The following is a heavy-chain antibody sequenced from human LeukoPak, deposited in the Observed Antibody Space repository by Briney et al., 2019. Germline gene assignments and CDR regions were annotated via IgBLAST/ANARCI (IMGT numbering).Heavy chain of an antibody. Sequence: SETLSLTCTVSGGSISSYYWSWIRQPPGKGLEWIGSIYYSGSTYYNPSLKSRVTISVDTSKNQFSLKLSSVTAADTAVYCCARGHYGSGDFDYWGQGTLVTVSS. CDR1: GGSISSYY. CDR2: IYYSGST. CDR3: ARGHYGSGDFDY. D-gene: IGHD3-10*01. J-gene: IGHJ4*02. V-gene: IGHV4-39*07.